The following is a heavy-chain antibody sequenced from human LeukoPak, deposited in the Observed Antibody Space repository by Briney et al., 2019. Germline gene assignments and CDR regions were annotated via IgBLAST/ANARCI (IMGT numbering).Heavy chain of an antibody. Sequence: GGSLRLSCEASGITFSTFPMHWVRQAPGKGLEWVALISFDGNNKYYADSVKGRFTISRDNSKNTVDLQMNNLRVDDTAIYYCAKDHANTPVVTNWGQGSLVSVSS. D-gene: IGHD2-21*02. V-gene: IGHV3-30*04. CDR2: ISFDGNNK. J-gene: IGHJ4*02. CDR3: AKDHANTPVVTN. CDR1: GITFSTFP.